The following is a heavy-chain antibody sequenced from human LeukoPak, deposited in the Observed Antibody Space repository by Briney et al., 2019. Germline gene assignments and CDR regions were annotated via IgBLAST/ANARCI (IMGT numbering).Heavy chain of an antibody. V-gene: IGHV1-69*05. CDR3: ARDGYCSGGSCYDDY. CDR2: IIPIFGTA. D-gene: IGHD2-15*01. J-gene: IGHJ4*02. Sequence: AASVKVSCKASGGTFSSYAISWVRQAPGRGLEWMGGIIPIFGTANYAQKFQGRVTITTDESTSTAYMELSSLRSEDTAVYYCARDGYCSGGSCYDDYWGQGTLVTVSS. CDR1: GGTFSSYA.